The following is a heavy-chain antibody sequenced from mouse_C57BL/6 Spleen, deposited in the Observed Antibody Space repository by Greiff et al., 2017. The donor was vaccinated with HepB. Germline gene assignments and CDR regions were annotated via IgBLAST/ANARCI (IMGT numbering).Heavy chain of an antibody. J-gene: IGHJ2*01. CDR1: GFNIKNTY. CDR2: IDPANGNT. V-gene: IGHV14-3*01. CDR3: ARGGYYGSSPVYYFDY. Sequence: EVQLQQSVAELVRPGASVKLSCTASGFNIKNTYMHWVKQRPEQGLEWIGRIDPANGNTKYAPKFQGKATITADTSSNTAYLQLSSLTSEDTAIYYCARGGYYGSSPVYYFDYWGQGTTLTVSS. D-gene: IGHD1-1*01.